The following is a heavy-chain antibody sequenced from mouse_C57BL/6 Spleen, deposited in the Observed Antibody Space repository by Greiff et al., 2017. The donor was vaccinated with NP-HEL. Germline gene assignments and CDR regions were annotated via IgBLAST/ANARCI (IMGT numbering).Heavy chain of an antibody. CDR1: GFTFTDYY. Sequence: EVKLMESGGGLVQPGGSLSLSCAASGFTFTDYYMSWVRQPPGTALEWLGFIRNKANGYTTEYSASVKGRFTISRDNSQSILYLQMNALRAEDSATYYCASYYGSSYDDWYFDVWGTGTTVTVSS. CDR2: IRNKANGYTT. J-gene: IGHJ1*03. D-gene: IGHD1-1*01. V-gene: IGHV7-3*01. CDR3: ASYYGSSYDDWYFDV.